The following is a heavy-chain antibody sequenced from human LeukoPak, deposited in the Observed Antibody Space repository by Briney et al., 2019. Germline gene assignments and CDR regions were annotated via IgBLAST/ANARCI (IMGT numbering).Heavy chain of an antibody. CDR3: ARGVEGKRSYFDY. D-gene: IGHD5-24*01. CDR2: IFSGGST. CDR1: GFTVISNY. Sequence: SGGSLRLSCAASGFTVISNYMTWVRQAPGKGLEWVSVIFSGGSTFYADSVKGRFTLSRDNSKNTVYLQMNNLRVEDTAVYYCARGVEGKRSYFDYWGQGTLVTVSS. V-gene: IGHV3-53*01. J-gene: IGHJ4*02.